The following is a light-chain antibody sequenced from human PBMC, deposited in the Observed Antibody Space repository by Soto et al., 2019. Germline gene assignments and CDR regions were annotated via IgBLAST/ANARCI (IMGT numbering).Light chain of an antibody. CDR3: QQYYSTLT. CDR2: WAS. V-gene: IGKV4-1*01. Sequence: DIVMTQSPDSLAVSLGERGTINCKSSQSVLYSSNNKNYLAWYQQKPGQPPKLLIYWASTRESGVPDRFSGSGSGTDFTLTISSLQAEDVAVYYCQQYYSTLTFGQGTKLEIK. CDR1: QSVLYSSNNKNY. J-gene: IGKJ2*01.